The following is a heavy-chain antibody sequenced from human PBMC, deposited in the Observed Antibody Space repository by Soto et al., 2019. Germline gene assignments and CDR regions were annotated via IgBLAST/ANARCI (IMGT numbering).Heavy chain of an antibody. CDR3: ARVYYDNSGYPFDY. D-gene: IGHD3-22*01. J-gene: IGHJ4*02. Sequence: QVQLVQSGTEVKKPGASLKVSCKTSGYTFTRYGITWVRQAPGQGLEWMGWISPYNGNTVYAQKLQGRVTMTTDTSRNTAYMEVRSLRSDDTAVYYCARVYYDNSGYPFDYWGQGTQVTVYS. CDR2: ISPYNGNT. V-gene: IGHV1-18*01. CDR1: GYTFTRYG.